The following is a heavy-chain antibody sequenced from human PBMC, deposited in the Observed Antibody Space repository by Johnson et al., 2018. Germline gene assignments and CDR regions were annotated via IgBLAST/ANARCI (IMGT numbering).Heavy chain of an antibody. CDR2: IKSKTDGGTT. Sequence: VQLVQSGGGLVKPGGSLRLSCAASGFTFSNAWMSWVRQAPGKGLEWVGRIKSKTDGGTTDYAEPVNGGFTISREDSKNTLYHQMNSLRGDDTDVYYCARGAVGYYYYMDVWGKGTPVTVSS. V-gene: IGHV3-15*01. CDR3: ARGAVGYYYYMDV. CDR1: GFTFSNAW. J-gene: IGHJ6*03. D-gene: IGHD6-19*01.